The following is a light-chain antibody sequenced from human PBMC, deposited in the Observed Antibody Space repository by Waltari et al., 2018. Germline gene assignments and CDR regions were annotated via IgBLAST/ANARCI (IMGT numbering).Light chain of an antibody. CDR3: AAWDDTLSAVV. CDR1: SSNIGSNY. V-gene: IGLV1-47*02. J-gene: IGLJ2*01. CDR2: TND. Sequence: QSVLTQPPSTSGTPGQRVTISCSGSSSNIGSNYVYWYQHLPGTSPKLLIYTNDQRPSGVPDRFSGSKSGTSASLAISGLQSDDESDYFCAAWDDTLSAVVFGGGTKLTVL.